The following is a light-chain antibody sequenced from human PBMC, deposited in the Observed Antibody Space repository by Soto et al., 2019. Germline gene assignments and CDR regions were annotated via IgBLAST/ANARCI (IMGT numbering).Light chain of an antibody. CDR3: QQRSNWPRAT. CDR2: DAS. J-gene: IGKJ1*01. Sequence: EIVLTQSPATLSLSPGERATLSCRASQSISTYLAWYQQKPGHAPRLLIFDASTRAPGTPARFSGSGAGTDFTPTITNLEPEDFAGYYCQQRSNWPRATFGQGTKVQV. CDR1: QSISTY. V-gene: IGKV3-11*01.